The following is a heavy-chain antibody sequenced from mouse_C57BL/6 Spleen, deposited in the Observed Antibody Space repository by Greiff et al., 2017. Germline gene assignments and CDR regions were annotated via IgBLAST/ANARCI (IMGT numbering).Heavy chain of an antibody. V-gene: IGHV1-61*01. D-gene: IGHD1-1*02. J-gene: IGHJ2*01. Sequence: QVQLKQPGAELVRPGSSVKLSCKASGYTFTSYWMDWVKQRPGQGLEWIGNIYPSDSETHYNQKFKDKATLTVDKSSSTAYMQLSSLTSEDSAVYYCARVGVLWYFDYWGQGTTLTVSS. CDR2: IYPSDSET. CDR1: GYTFTSYW. CDR3: ARVGVLWYFDY.